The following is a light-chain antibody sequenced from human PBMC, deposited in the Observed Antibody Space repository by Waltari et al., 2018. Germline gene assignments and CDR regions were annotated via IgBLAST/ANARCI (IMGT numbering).Light chain of an antibody. CDR2: YDS. V-gene: IGLV3-21*01. CDR1: NSGGKS. J-gene: IGLJ3*02. CDR3: QLWDNSSAQVV. Sequence: SFVLTQPASVSGAPGKTATITCGGHNSGGKSVHWYQQRPGQAPELVIYYDSDGPSGTPDRFSGSNAGNTATLTINRVGAGDEADYYCQLWDNSSAQVVFGGGTRLTVL.